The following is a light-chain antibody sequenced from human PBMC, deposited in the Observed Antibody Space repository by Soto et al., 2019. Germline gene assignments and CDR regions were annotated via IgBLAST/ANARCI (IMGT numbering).Light chain of an antibody. V-gene: IGLV2-14*01. CDR1: SNDVCGYNF. CDR3: SSYTSRDTYV. CDR2: EVT. Sequence: QSALTQPASVSGSPGQSITISCTGTSNDVCGYNFVSWYQHHPGKAPKLMIYEVTNRPSGVSSRFSGSQSGNTASLTISGLQAEDEADYYCSSYTSRDTYVFGTGTKVTVL. J-gene: IGLJ1*01.